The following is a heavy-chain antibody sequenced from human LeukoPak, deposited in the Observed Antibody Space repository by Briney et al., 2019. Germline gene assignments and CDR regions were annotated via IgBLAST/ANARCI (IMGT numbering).Heavy chain of an antibody. CDR1: GGSFSGYY. CDR3: ARLKARVTIFGVAGDY. Sequence: SETLSLTCAVYGGSFSGYYWSWIRQPPGKGLEWIGEINHSGSTNYNPSLKSRVTISVGTSKNQFSLKLSSVTAADTAVYYCARLKARVTIFGVAGDYWGQGTLVTVSS. J-gene: IGHJ4*02. D-gene: IGHD3-3*01. CDR2: INHSGST. V-gene: IGHV4-34*01.